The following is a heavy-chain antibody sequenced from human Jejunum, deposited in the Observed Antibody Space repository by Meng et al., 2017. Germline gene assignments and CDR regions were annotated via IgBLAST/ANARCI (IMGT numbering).Heavy chain of an antibody. V-gene: IGHV4-34*01. Sequence: QVKLQQWGAGRLKPSETLSLTCAVYGGSISDYYWTWTRQPPAKGLEWIGEINDSGSTNYNPSLTSRVTISVDTSKSQFYRRVSSVTAADTAVYYCARGNEYSTYGADFWGQGTLVTVSS. CDR2: INDSGST. D-gene: IGHD4-11*01. CDR1: GGSISDYY. J-gene: IGHJ4*02. CDR3: ARGNEYSTYGADF.